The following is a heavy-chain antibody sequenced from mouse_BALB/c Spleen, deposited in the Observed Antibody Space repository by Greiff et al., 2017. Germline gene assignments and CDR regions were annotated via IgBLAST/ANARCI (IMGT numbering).Heavy chain of an antibody. J-gene: IGHJ4*01. CDR1: GFTFTDYY. D-gene: IGHD4-1*01. V-gene: IGHV7-3*02. Sequence: EVQVVESGGGLVQPGGSLRLSCATSGFTFTDYYMSWVRQPPGKALEWLGFIRNKANGYTTEYSASVKGRFTISRDNSQSILYLQMNTLRAEDSATYYCARLTGTYAMDYWGQGTSVTVSS. CDR2: IRNKANGYTT. CDR3: ARLTGTYAMDY.